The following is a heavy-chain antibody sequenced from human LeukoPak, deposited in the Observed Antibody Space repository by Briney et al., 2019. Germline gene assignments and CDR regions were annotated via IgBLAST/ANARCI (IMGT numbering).Heavy chain of an antibody. Sequence: EGSLRLSCAGSGFTFGGYGMHWFRQTPGKGLEWVPVIAYDGSRAFYADSVKGRFTISRDNSKNTMSVQMDDLRAEDTAVYYCTRYNNDHFDYWGQGTLVTVSS. D-gene: IGHD1-14*01. V-gene: IGHV3-33*01. CDR2: IAYDGSRA. J-gene: IGHJ4*02. CDR3: TRYNNDHFDY. CDR1: GFTFGGYG.